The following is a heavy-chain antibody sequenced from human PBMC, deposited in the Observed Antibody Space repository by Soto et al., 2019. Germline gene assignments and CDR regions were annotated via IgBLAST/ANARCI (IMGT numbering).Heavy chain of an antibody. CDR2: IYYSGST. V-gene: IGHV4-39*01. Sequence: QLQLQESGPGLVKPSENLSLTCTVSGGSISSSSYYWGWIRQPPGKGLEWIGSIYYSGSTYYNPSLKSRVTIYVDTSKKQFPLKLSSVTAADTAVYYCARGDIVVVPAADLNWFDPWGQGTLVTVSS. J-gene: IGHJ5*02. D-gene: IGHD2-2*01. CDR3: ARGDIVVVPAADLNWFDP. CDR1: GGSISSSSYY.